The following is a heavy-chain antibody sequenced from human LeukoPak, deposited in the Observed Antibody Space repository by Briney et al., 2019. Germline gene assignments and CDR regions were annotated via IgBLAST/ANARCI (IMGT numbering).Heavy chain of an antibody. J-gene: IGHJ4*02. CDR1: GCTFSSYG. CDR2: IWYDGNNK. V-gene: IGHV3-33*06. Sequence: AGSLRPSCAASGCTFSSYGMHWVRQAPGKGLEWVAVIWYDGNNKYYAYSVKGRFTISRDNSKNMLLLQMNILTAEETAFYCGANVPISYSTGLFDYWGQGTMVTVSS. CDR3: ANVPISYSTGLFDY. D-gene: IGHD6-19*01.